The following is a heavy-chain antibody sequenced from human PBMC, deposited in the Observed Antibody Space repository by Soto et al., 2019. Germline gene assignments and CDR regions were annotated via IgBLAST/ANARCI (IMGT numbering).Heavy chain of an antibody. CDR3: AKDKGGTTYYIDS. V-gene: IGHV3-9*01. J-gene: IGHJ4*02. CDR1: GFNFGNYA. Sequence: VLLVESGGGLVQPGRSLRLSCAVSGFNFGNYAMHWVRQAPGKGLEWVAAVNWNSDKVAYAGSVLGRFTIFRDSAKNSLLLQMNALTTEARAFYYCAKDKGGTTYYIDSWGQGILVTVSS. CDR2: VNWNSDKV. D-gene: IGHD6-25*01.